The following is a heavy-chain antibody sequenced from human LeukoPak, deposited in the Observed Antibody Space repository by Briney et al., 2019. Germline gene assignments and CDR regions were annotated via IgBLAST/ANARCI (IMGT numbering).Heavy chain of an antibody. CDR3: AKHMRATNTYSFFGLDV. Sequence: EPGRSLRLSCAATGFTFKDYGMHWVRQPPGKGLEWVSSIDWNGGGTDYADSVKGRFTISRDNAKNSLYLQLSSLRPEDTALYYCAKHMRATNTYSFFGLDVWGQGTTVTVSS. CDR1: GFTFKDYG. V-gene: IGHV3-9*01. J-gene: IGHJ6*02. D-gene: IGHD1-26*01. CDR2: IDWNGGGT.